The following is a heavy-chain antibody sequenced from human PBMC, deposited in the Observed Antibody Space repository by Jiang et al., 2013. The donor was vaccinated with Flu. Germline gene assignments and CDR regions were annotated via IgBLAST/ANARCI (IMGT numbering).Heavy chain of an antibody. J-gene: IGHJ4*02. CDR3: AHRPAIDYSSGWSFDY. Sequence: PTQTLTLTCTFSGLSLSSSGMGVGWIRQPPGRALEWLAVIYWDDEKRYSPSLKSRLTITRDTSKNQVVLTMTNMDPVDTGTYYCAHRPAIDYSSGWSFDYWGQGTLVSVSS. CDR2: IYWDDEK. D-gene: IGHD6-19*01. CDR1: GLSLSSSGMG. V-gene: IGHV2-5*02.